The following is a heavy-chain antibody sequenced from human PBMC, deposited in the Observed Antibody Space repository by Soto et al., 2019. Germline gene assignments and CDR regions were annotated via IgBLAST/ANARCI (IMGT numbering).Heavy chain of an antibody. J-gene: IGHJ4*02. CDR1: GFTFSSYG. CDR2: IKQDGSEK. Sequence: PGGSLRLSCAASGFTFSSYGMSWVRQAPGKGLEWVANIKQDGSEKYYVDSVKGRFTISRGNAKNSLYLQMNSLRAEDTAVYYCARENEYYFDYWGQGTLVTVSS. D-gene: IGHD1-1*01. CDR3: ARENEYYFDY. V-gene: IGHV3-7*03.